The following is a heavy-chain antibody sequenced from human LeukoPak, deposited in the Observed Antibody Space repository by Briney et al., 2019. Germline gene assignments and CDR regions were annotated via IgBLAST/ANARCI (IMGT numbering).Heavy chain of an antibody. CDR2: IYHSGST. CDR1: GGSISSGGYS. J-gene: IGHJ4*02. Sequence: SETLSLTCAVSGGSISSGGYSWSWIRQPPGKGLEWIGYIYHSGSTYYNLSLKSRVTISVDRSKNQFSLKLSSVTAADTAVYYCARGGSLPFDYWGQGTLVTVSS. V-gene: IGHV4-30-2*01. D-gene: IGHD1-26*01. CDR3: ARGGSLPFDY.